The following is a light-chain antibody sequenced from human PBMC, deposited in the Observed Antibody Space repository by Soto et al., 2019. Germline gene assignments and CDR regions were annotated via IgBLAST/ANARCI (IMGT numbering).Light chain of an antibody. CDR3: SSYAASDNFVV. Sequence: QSVLTQPPSASGSPGQSVTISCTGTSSDVGGYNYVSWYQQHPGKAPKLMIYEVFQRPSGVPDRFSGSKSGNTASLTVSGLQAEDEADYYCSSYAASDNFVVFGGGTQLTVL. J-gene: IGLJ2*01. CDR2: EVF. CDR1: SSDVGGYNY. V-gene: IGLV2-8*01.